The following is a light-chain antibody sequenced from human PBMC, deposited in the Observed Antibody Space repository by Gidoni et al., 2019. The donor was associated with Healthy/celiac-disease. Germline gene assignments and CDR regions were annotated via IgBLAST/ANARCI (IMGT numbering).Light chain of an antibody. CDR3: QQYGSSPT. J-gene: IGKJ1*01. V-gene: IGKV3-20*01. Sequence: IVLTQSPGTLSLSPGERATLSCRASQSVSSSYLAWYQQKPGQDPRLLIYGASSRATGIPDRFSGSGSGTDFTLTISRLKPEDFAGYYGQQYGSSPTFGQGTKVEIE. CDR1: QSVSSSY. CDR2: GAS.